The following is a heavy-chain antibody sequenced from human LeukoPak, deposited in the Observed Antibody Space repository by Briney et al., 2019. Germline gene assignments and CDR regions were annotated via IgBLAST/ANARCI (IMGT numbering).Heavy chain of an antibody. Sequence: SQTLSLTCTVSGGSVSSGSYYWSWIRQPPGKGLEWIGYIYYSGSTNYNPSLKSRVTISVDTSKNQFSLKLSSVTAADTAVYYCARDKTSLWFGGTEDPEYNWFDPWGQGTLVTVSS. CDR1: GGSVSSGSYY. CDR2: IYYSGST. CDR3: ARDKTSLWFGGTEDPEYNWFDP. V-gene: IGHV4-61*01. D-gene: IGHD3-10*01. J-gene: IGHJ5*02.